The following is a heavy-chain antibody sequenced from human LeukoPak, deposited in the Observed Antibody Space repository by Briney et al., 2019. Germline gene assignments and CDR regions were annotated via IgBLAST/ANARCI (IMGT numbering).Heavy chain of an antibody. J-gene: IGHJ4*02. CDR1: GGSISSYY. CDR3: ARTILSGSWTDY. D-gene: IGHD1-26*01. CDR2: IYYSGST. Sequence: PSETLSLTCTVSGGSISSYYWSWIRQPPGKGLEWIGYIYYSGSTNYNPSLKSRVTISVDTSKDQFSLKLSSVTAADTAVYYCARTILSGSWTDYWGQGTLVTVSS. V-gene: IGHV4-59*01.